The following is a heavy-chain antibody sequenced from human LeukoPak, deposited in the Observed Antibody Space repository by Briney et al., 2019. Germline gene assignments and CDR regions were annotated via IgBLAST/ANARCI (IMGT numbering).Heavy chain of an antibody. CDR3: AAYGDGSSWLYFDY. D-gene: IGHD6-13*01. Sequence: ASVKVSCKASGYTFTGYYMHWVRQAPGQGLEWMGRINPNSGGTNYAQKFQERVTITRDMSTSTAYLDLSSLRSEDTAVYYCAAYGDGSSWLYFDYWGQGTLVTVSS. CDR2: INPNSGGT. V-gene: IGHV1-2*06. J-gene: IGHJ4*02. CDR1: GYTFTGYY.